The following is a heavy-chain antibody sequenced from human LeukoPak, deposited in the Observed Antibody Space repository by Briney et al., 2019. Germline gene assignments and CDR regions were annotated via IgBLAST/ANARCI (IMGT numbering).Heavy chain of an antibody. D-gene: IGHD1-26*01. J-gene: IGHJ4*02. CDR3: ARDRADGSYLPDY. Sequence: ASVKVSCKASGYTFTSYGISWVRQAPGQGLKWMGWMSAYNGNTNYAQKLQGRGTMTTDTSTSTAYLELRSLRSDDTAVYYCARDRADGSYLPDYWGQGTLVTVSS. CDR1: GYTFTSYG. V-gene: IGHV1-18*01. CDR2: MSAYNGNT.